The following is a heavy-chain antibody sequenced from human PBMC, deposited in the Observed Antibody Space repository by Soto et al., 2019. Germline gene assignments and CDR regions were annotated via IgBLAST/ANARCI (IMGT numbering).Heavy chain of an antibody. D-gene: IGHD2-15*01. CDR2: IYHSGST. CDR3: ARVNRGITYYYGMDV. V-gene: IGHV4-30-2*01. J-gene: IGHJ6*02. CDR1: GGSISSGGYS. Sequence: PXETLSLTCAVSGGSISSGGYSWSWIRQPPGKGLEWIGYIYHSGSTYYNPSLKSRVTISVDRSKNQFSLKLSSVTAADTAVYYCARVNRGITYYYGMDVWGQGTTVTVSS.